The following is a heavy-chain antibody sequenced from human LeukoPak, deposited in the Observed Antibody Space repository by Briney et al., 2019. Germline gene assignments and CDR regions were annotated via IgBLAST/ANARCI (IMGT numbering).Heavy chain of an antibody. Sequence: KPSETLSLTCAVYGGSFSGYYWSWIRQPPGKGLEWIGEINHSGSTNYNPSLKSRVTISDTSKNQFSLKLSSVTAADTAVYYCARGTKVVSANYWGQGTLVTVSS. CDR2: INHSGST. CDR1: GGSFSGYY. J-gene: IGHJ4*02. D-gene: IGHD2-2*01. CDR3: ARGTKVVSANY. V-gene: IGHV4-34*01.